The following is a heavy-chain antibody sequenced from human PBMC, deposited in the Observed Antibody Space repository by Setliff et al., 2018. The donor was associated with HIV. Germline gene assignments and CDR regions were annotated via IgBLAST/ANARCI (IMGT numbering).Heavy chain of an antibody. CDR1: AGSFNGYY. V-gene: IGHV4-34*01. CDR3: VTSSSWSSRLNF. J-gene: IGHJ4*02. CDR2: TSHSGKT. Sequence: PSETLSLTCAVYAGSFNGYYWSWIRQPPGQGLEWIGETSHSGKTNYNPSLKSRVTISVDTSKNQFSLKLTSVTAADTAVYYCVTSSSWSSRLNFWGPGMLVTVSS. D-gene: IGHD2-2*01.